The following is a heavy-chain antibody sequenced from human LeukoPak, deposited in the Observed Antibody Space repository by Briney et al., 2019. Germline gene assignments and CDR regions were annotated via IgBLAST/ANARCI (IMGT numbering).Heavy chain of an antibody. Sequence: ASVKVSCKASGYTFTGCYMHWVRQAPGQGLEWMGWINPNSGGTNYAQKFQGRVTMTRDTSISTAYMELSRLRSDDTAVYYCARESGSYIGDHAFDIWGQGTMVTVSS. CDR3: ARESGSYIGDHAFDI. J-gene: IGHJ3*02. V-gene: IGHV1-2*02. CDR1: GYTFTGCY. D-gene: IGHD1-26*01. CDR2: INPNSGGT.